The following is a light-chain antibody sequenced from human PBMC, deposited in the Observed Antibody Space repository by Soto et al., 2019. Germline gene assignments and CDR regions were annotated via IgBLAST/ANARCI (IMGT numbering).Light chain of an antibody. Sequence: QSVLTQPRSVSGSPGQSVTISCTGTSSDVGGYNYVSWYQQHPGKAPKLMIYDVSKRPSGVSHRFSGSKSGNTASLTISGLQAEDEAHYYCCSFTSRRTHVFGTGTKVTVL. CDR1: SSDVGGYNY. J-gene: IGLJ1*01. CDR3: CSFTSRRTHV. V-gene: IGLV2-11*01. CDR2: DVS.